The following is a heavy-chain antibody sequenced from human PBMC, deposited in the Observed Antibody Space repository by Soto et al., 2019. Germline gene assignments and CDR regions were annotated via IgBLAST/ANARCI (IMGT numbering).Heavy chain of an antibody. Sequence: EVQLVESGGGLVQPGGSLRLSCAVSGFTVSTNYMSWVRQAPGKGLECVSIIYNDGNTYYADSVKGRFTTSRDSAQNTLYLQMDNLSVDDTAVYHCARDSSYYGSGRGVLDYWGPGTLVTVSS. J-gene: IGHJ4*02. CDR2: IYNDGNT. CDR1: GFTVSTNY. CDR3: ARDSSYYGSGRGVLDY. D-gene: IGHD3-10*01. V-gene: IGHV3-66*01.